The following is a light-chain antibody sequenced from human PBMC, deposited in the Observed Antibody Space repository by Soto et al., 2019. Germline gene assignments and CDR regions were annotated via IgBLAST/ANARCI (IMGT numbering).Light chain of an antibody. CDR1: QSVSRS. CDR3: QQRSNS. V-gene: IGKV3-11*01. Sequence: EIVLTQSPSTLSLSPGDRSTLSCRASQSVSRSLTCYQQKPGQAPRLLIYDASTRATGIPPRFSGSGSGTDFTLTISSLEPEDFAVYYCQQRSNSFGGGTKVDIK. J-gene: IGKJ4*01. CDR2: DAS.